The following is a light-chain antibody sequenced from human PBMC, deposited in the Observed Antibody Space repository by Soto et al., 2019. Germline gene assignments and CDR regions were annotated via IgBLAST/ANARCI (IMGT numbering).Light chain of an antibody. CDR1: QSVSGN. V-gene: IGKV3-15*01. CDR2: AAS. J-gene: IGKJ1*01. CDR3: QKYGDSPWT. Sequence: ETVMTQSPATLSVSPGERAILSCRASQSVSGNLAWYQQKPGQAPRLLIYAASSRAAGIPPRFSGSGSGTEFTLTISSLQSEDFAVYYCQKYGDSPWTFGQGTKVAIK.